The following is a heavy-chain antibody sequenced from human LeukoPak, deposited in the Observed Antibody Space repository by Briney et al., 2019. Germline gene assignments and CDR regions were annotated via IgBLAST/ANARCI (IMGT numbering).Heavy chain of an antibody. CDR2: INPNSGGT. V-gene: IGHV1-2*06. Sequence: ASVKDSCKASGYTFTGYYMHWVRQAPGQGLEWMGRINPNSGGTNYAQKFQGRVTMTRDTSISTAYMELSRPRSDDTAVYYCARDINYGDYAFDYWGQGTLVTVSS. D-gene: IGHD4-17*01. CDR1: GYTFTGYY. CDR3: ARDINYGDYAFDY. J-gene: IGHJ4*02.